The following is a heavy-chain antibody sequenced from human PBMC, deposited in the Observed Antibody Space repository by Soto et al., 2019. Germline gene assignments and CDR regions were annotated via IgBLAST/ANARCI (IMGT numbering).Heavy chain of an antibody. CDR2: IIPIFGTA. Sequence: QVQLVQSGAEVKKPGSSVKVSCKASGGTFSSYAISWVRQAPGQGLEWMGGIIPIFGTANYAQKFQGRVTITADESTSTAYMELSSLRSEDTAVYYCARMRGAYDFWSGYSNRDYWGQGTLVTVSS. D-gene: IGHD3-3*01. CDR3: ARMRGAYDFWSGYSNRDY. J-gene: IGHJ4*02. CDR1: GGTFSSYA. V-gene: IGHV1-69*01.